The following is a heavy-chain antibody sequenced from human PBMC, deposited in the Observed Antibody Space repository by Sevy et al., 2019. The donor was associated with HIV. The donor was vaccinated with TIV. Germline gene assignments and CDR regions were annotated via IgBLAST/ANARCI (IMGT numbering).Heavy chain of an antibody. V-gene: IGHV3-48*03. J-gene: IGHJ4*02. CDR2: ISSSANDI. D-gene: IGHD3-22*01. Sequence: AGSLRLSCAASGFTFTTYDMTWVRQAPGKGLEWISYISSSANDIKYADSVKGRFTISRDNARNSLYLAMSSLRVEDTAVYYCAREGLGGFYSSLDSWGQGTLVTVSS. CDR1: GFTFTTYD. CDR3: AREGLGGFYSSLDS.